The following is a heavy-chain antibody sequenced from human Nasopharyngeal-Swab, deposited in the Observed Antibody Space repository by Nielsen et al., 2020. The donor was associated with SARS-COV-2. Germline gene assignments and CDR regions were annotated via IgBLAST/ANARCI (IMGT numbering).Heavy chain of an antibody. CDR2: MYTSGST. CDR1: GVSISSGSYY. CDR3: AREDRWTLTSFYYALDV. D-gene: IGHD3-9*01. V-gene: IGHV4-61*09. Sequence: SETLSLTCSASGVSISSGSYYWSWILQPAGKGLEWIGHMYTSGSTNYNPSLKSRVAISMDTSKNQFSLRLSSVTAADTAVYYCAREDRWTLTSFYYALDVWGQGSTVTVSS. J-gene: IGHJ6*02.